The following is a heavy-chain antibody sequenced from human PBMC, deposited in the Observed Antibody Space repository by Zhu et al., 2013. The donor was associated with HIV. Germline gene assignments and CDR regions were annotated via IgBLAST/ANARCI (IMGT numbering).Heavy chain of an antibody. Sequence: QMQLVQSGPEVKKPGTSVKVSCKASGFTFTSSAVQWVRQARGQRLEWIGWIVVGSGNTNYAQKFQERVTITRDMSTSTAYMELSSLRSEDTAVYYCAAPSRYCSGGSCPVLPWGQGTLVTVSS. J-gene: IGHJ5*02. V-gene: IGHV1-58*01. CDR2: IVVGSGNT. CDR3: AAPSRYCSGGSCPVLP. CDR1: GFTFTSSA. D-gene: IGHD2-15*01.